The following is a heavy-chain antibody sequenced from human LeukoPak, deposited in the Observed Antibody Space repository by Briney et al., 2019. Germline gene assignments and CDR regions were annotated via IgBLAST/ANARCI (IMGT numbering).Heavy chain of an antibody. V-gene: IGHV3-30-3*01. J-gene: IGHJ3*02. CDR1: GFTFSSYA. D-gene: IGHD1-1*01. CDR3: ARESVEDAFDI. Sequence: GRSLRLSCAASGFTFSSYAMHWVRQAPGKGLEWVAVIPYDGSNKYYADSVKGRFTISRDNSKNTLYLQMNSLRAEDTAVYYCARESVEDAFDIWGQGTMVTVSS. CDR2: IPYDGSNK.